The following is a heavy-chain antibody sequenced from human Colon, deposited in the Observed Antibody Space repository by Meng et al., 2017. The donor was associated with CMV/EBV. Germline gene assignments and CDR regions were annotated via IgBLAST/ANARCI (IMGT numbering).Heavy chain of an antibody. D-gene: IGHD6-6*01. Sequence: TFQEPAPTRVKPTHTLTLTSTFSGFSLSTNGVTVGWIRQPPGKALEWLALIYWDDDKRYSPSLKSRLTITKDTSKNQVVLTMINMDPVDTATYYCAHRFLRDSSSSLHFDSWGQGTLVTVSS. CDR1: GFSLSTNGVT. CDR2: IYWDDDK. J-gene: IGHJ4*02. V-gene: IGHV2-5*02. CDR3: AHRFLRDSSSSLHFDS.